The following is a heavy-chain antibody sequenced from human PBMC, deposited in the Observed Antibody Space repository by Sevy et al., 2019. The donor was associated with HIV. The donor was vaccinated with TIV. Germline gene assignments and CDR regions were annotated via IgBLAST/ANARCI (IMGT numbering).Heavy chain of an antibody. D-gene: IGHD3-3*01. CDR2: ISSDGVST. J-gene: IGHJ6*02. CDR1: GFSFSNSA. V-gene: IGHV3-64D*06. Sequence: GGSLRLSCSGSGFSFSNSAMNWVRQTPGKGLKYVSAISSDGVSTYYKDSVRRSFTISRDNSKKTMYLQMSSLRVEDTAVYYCVKDPDYNFWRGDYGMDVWGQGTTVTVSS. CDR3: VKDPDYNFWRGDYGMDV.